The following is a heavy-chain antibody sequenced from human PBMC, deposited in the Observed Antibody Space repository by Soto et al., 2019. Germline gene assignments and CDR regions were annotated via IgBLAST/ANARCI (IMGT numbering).Heavy chain of an antibody. CDR1: GFTFSSYA. CDR2: ISGSGGST. D-gene: IGHD5-12*01. CDR3: AKPVATIGPPIHPHDY. J-gene: IGHJ4*02. V-gene: IGHV3-23*01. Sequence: PGGSMTLSCASSGFTFSSYAMSWVSQAPGKGLEWVSAISGSGGSTYYADSVKGRFTISRDNSKNTLYLQMNSLRAEDTAVYYCAKPVATIGPPIHPHDYWGQGTLVTVSS.